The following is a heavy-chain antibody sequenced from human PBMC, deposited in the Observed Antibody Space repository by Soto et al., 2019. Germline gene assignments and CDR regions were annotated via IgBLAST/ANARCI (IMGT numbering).Heavy chain of an antibody. CDR1: GYSFTSYW. J-gene: IGHJ6*02. CDR3: ASHGECISTSCNYYYYYGMDV. V-gene: IGHV5-51*01. D-gene: IGHD2-2*01. CDR2: IYPGDSDT. Sequence: GESLKISCKGSGYSFTSYWIGWVRQMPGKGLEWMGIIYPGDSDTRYSPSFQGQVTISADKSISTAYLQWSSLKASDTAMYYCASHGECISTSCNYYYYYGMDVWGQGTTVTVSS.